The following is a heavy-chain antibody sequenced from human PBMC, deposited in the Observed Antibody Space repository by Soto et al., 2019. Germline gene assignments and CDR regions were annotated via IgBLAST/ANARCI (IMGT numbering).Heavy chain of an antibody. CDR1: GGSFSGYY. CDR3: ARGGYYYYGMDV. V-gene: IGHV4-34*01. J-gene: IGHJ6*02. Sequence: SETLSLTCAVYGGSFSGYYWSWIRQPPGKGLEWIGEINHSGSTNYNPSLKSRVTISVDTSKNQFSLKLSSVTAADTAVYYCARGGYYYYGMDVWGQGTTVTVSS. CDR2: INHSGST.